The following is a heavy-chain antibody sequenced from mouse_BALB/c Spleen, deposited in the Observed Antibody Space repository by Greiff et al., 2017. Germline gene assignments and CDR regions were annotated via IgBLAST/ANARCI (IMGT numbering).Heavy chain of an antibody. J-gene: IGHJ4*01. CDR2: ISYSGST. V-gene: IGHV3-2*02. Sequence: VQLKQSGPGLVKPSQSLSLTCTVTGYSITSDYAWNWIRQFPGNKLEWMGYISYSGSTSYNPSLKSRISITRDTSKNQFFLQLNSVTTEDTATYDCAIWLLPYYAMDYWGQGTSVTVAS. CDR1: GYSITSDYA. CDR3: AIWLLPYYAMDY. D-gene: IGHD2-3*01.